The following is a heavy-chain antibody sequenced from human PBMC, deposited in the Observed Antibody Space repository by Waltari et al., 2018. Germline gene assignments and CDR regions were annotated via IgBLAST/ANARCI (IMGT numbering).Heavy chain of an antibody. Sequence: QVQLQESGPGLVKPSETLALTCTVSGGSISGFYWGWIRQPAGKGLEWIGRINTSGNTNYNPPLKTRVTMSVDTSKNQISLILTSVTAADTAVYYCVRVHYYDFWGGDPKPPYYFDYWGQGTLVTVSS. J-gene: IGHJ4*02. D-gene: IGHD3-3*01. V-gene: IGHV4-4*07. CDR1: GGSISGFY. CDR2: INTSGNT. CDR3: VRVHYYDFWGGDPKPPYYFDY.